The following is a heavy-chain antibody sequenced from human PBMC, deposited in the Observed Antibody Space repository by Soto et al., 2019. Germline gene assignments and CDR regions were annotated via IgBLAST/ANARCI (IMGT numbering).Heavy chain of an antibody. CDR2: ITFSGNTV. Sequence: PGGSLRLSCAASGFTFSDSYMSWIRQAPGKGLEWISYITFSGNTVYYADSLKGRFTISWDNAKNSLYLQMNRLRAEDTAVYYCARVSWREKYGMDVWGQGTTVTVSS. CDR3: ARVSWREKYGMDV. CDR1: GFTFSDSY. V-gene: IGHV3-11*01. J-gene: IGHJ6*02.